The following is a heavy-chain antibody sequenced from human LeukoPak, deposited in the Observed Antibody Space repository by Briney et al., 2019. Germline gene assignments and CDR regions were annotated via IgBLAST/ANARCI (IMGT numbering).Heavy chain of an antibody. CDR3: ARYCGGDCWNFDY. Sequence: ASVKVSCKASGYTFTSYAMHWVRQAPGQRLEWVGWINAGNGNTKYSQKFQGRVTITRDTSASTAYMELSSLRSEDTAVYYCARYCGGDCWNFDYWGQGTLVTVSS. D-gene: IGHD2-21*02. J-gene: IGHJ4*02. CDR1: GYTFTSYA. V-gene: IGHV1-3*01. CDR2: INAGNGNT.